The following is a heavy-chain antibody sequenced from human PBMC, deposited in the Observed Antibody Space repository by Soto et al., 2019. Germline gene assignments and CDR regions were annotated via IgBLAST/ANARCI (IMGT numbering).Heavy chain of an antibody. CDR3: ARGIAAAGTKGMDV. Sequence: QVQLVQSGAEVKKPGASVKVSCKASGYTFTSYDINWVRQATGQGLEWMGWMNPNSGNTGYAQKFQGRDTMTRNTSISTAYMELSSLRSEDTAVYYCARGIAAAGTKGMDVWGKGTTVTVSS. CDR1: GYTFTSYD. D-gene: IGHD6-13*01. J-gene: IGHJ6*04. CDR2: MNPNSGNT. V-gene: IGHV1-8*01.